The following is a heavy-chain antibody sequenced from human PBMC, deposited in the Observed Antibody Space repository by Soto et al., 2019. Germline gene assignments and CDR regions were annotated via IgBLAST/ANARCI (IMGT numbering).Heavy chain of an antibody. V-gene: IGHV3-7*01. CDR2: IKHDGSKE. CDR1: GFTFSSYW. CDR3: ARIAASGRGWDV. D-gene: IGHD6-13*01. Sequence: EVQLVESGGGLVQPGGSLRLSCVASGFTFSSYWMSWVRQAPGKGLEWVGNIKHDGSKENYADSVKGRFTNSRNNAKNSMKLQMNRLGVEDTAVSYCARIAASGRGWDVWGQGTTVVVSS. J-gene: IGHJ6*02.